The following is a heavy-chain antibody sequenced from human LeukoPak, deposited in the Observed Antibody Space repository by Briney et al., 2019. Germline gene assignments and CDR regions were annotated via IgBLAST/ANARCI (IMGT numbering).Heavy chain of an antibody. V-gene: IGHV3-30*02. CDR2: IRYDGSNK. Sequence: SGGSLRLSCAASGFTFSSYGMHWVRQAPGKGLEWVAFIRYDGSNKYYADSVKGRFTISRDNSKNTLYLQMNSLRAEDTAVYYCAKDGIIYGSGSLSPYYMDVWGKGTTVTISS. CDR1: GFTFSSYG. D-gene: IGHD3-10*01. J-gene: IGHJ6*03. CDR3: AKDGIIYGSGSLSPYYMDV.